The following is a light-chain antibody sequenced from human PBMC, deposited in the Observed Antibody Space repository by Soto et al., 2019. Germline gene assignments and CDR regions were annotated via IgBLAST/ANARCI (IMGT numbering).Light chain of an antibody. J-gene: IGKJ4*01. CDR1: ERIYSY. V-gene: IGKV1-8*01. CDR2: ATS. CDR3: QQYYSYPLT. Sequence: AMRMTQSPSSLSASTGDRVTIICRASERIYSYLAWYQQKPGKAPKLLIYATSTLQSGVPSRFSGGGSGTDFTLTISYLQSEDFASYYCQQYYSYPLTFGGGTKVEIK.